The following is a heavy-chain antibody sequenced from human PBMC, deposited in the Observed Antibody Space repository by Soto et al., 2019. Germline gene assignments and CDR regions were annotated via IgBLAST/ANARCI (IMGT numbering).Heavy chain of an antibody. Sequence: PSETLSLTCTVAGGSISSGGYYWSWIRQHPGKGLEWIGYIYYSGSTYYNPSLKSRVTISVDTSKNQFSLKLSSVTAADTAVYYCARVLAGTSDYWGQGTLVTVSS. CDR3: ARVLAGTSDY. D-gene: IGHD1-7*01. V-gene: IGHV4-31*03. CDR1: GGSISSGGYY. J-gene: IGHJ4*02. CDR2: IYYSGST.